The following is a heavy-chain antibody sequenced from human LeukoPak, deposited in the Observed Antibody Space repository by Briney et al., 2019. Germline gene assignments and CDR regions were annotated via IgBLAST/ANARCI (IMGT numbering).Heavy chain of an antibody. Sequence: PSGTLSLTCAVSGDSISSDIWWNWVRQPPGKGLEWIGEIHHSGGINYNPSLKSRVTISVDTSKNQFSLKLSSVTAADTAVYYCARGHGDYGGNWFDPWGQGTLVTVSS. V-gene: IGHV4-4*02. CDR3: ARGHGDYGGNWFDP. CDR2: IHHSGGI. J-gene: IGHJ5*02. D-gene: IGHD4-17*01. CDR1: GDSISSDIW.